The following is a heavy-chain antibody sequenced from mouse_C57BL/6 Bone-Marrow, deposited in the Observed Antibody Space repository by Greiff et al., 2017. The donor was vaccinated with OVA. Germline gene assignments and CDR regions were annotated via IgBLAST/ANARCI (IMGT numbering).Heavy chain of an antibody. D-gene: IGHD1-1*01. CDR3: ARRGYYGSSYEGDLDY. V-gene: IGHV5-6*02. J-gene: IGHJ2*01. CDR1: GFTFSSYG. Sequence: DVKLVESGGDLVKPGGSLKLSCAASGFTFSSYGMSWVRQTPDKRLEWVATISSGGSYTYYPDSVKGRFTISRDNAKNTLYLQMSSLKSEDTAMYYCARRGYYGSSYEGDLDYWGQGTTLTVSS. CDR2: ISSGGSYT.